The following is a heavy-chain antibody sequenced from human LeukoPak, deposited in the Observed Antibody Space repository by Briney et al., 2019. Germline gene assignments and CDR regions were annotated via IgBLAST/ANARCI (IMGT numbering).Heavy chain of an antibody. V-gene: IGHV1-69*13. CDR3: ARDHSSGLYYFDY. Sequence: ASVKVSCKASGGTISSYVISWVRQAPGQGLEWMGGIIPISGTANYAEKFQGRVTITADASTSTAYMELSSLRSEDTAVYYCARDHSSGLYYFDYWGQGTLVTVSS. J-gene: IGHJ4*02. CDR2: IIPISGTA. CDR1: GGTISSYV. D-gene: IGHD6-19*01.